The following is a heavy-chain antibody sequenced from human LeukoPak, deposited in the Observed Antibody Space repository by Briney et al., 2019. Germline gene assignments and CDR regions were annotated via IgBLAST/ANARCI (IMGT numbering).Heavy chain of an antibody. V-gene: IGHV3-33*01. J-gene: IGHJ4*02. CDR3: ARGRGYSGYDTDFDY. CDR2: IWYDGSNK. D-gene: IGHD5-12*01. CDR1: GFTFSSYG. Sequence: GGSLRLSCAASGFTFSSYGMHWVRQAPGKGLEWVAVIWYDGSNKYYADSVKGRFTISRDNSKNTRYLQMNSLRAEDTAVYYCARGRGYSGYDTDFDYWGQGTLVTVSS.